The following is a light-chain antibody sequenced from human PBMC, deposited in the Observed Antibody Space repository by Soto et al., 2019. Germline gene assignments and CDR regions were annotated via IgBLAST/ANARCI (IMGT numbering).Light chain of an antibody. CDR3: SSYAGSNNLI. Sequence: QSALTQPPSASGSPGQSVTISCTGTSSDVGGYNYVSWYQQHPGKAPKLMIYDVNKWPSGVPDRFSGSKSGNTASLPVSGLQADDEDDYYCSSYAGSNNLIFGGGTKVTVL. CDR1: SSDVGGYNY. J-gene: IGLJ2*01. CDR2: DVN. V-gene: IGLV2-8*01.